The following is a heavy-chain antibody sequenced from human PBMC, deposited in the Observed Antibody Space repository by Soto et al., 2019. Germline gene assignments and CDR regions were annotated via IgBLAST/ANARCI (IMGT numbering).Heavy chain of an antibody. CDR3: GGGGGAGIVVVGSFDY. CDR1: GGTFSSYA. D-gene: IGHD2-15*01. V-gene: IGHV1-69*01. CDR2: IIPIFGTA. J-gene: IGHJ4*02. Sequence: QVQLVQSGAEVKKPGSSVKVSCKASGGTFSSYAISWVRQAPGQGLEWMGGIIPIFGTANYAQKFQGRVTITADESRSTAYMGLSSMRSEEPAVYYWGGGGGAGIVVVGSFDYWGQGTLVTVSS.